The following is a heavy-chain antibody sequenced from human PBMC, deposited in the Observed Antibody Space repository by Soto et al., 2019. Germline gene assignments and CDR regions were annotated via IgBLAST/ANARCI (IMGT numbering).Heavy chain of an antibody. J-gene: IGHJ6*02. D-gene: IGHD2-21*01. CDR3: ASLWYIDGRDV. V-gene: IGHV4-59*01. Sequence: KTSETLSLTCTVSGGTISSYYWSWTRQPPGKGLEWIGYIYYSGSTNYNPSLKSRVTISVDTSKNQVSLKLSSVTAADTAVYYCASLWYIDGRDVWDPETTVTVSS. CDR1: GGTISSYY. CDR2: IYYSGST.